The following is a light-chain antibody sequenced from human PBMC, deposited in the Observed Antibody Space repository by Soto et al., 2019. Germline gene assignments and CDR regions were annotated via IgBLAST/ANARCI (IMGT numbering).Light chain of an antibody. CDR2: DVN. CDR1: RSDIGAYNF. CDR3: TSWTTSTTMI. V-gene: IGLV2-14*03. J-gene: IGLJ2*01. Sequence: QSALTQPASVSGSPGQPITISCPGPRSDIGAYNFVSWYQQHPGEVPKLILYDVNVRPSGVSNRFSGSKSGNTASLTISGLQAEDEADYYCTSWTTSTTMIFGGGTKVTVL.